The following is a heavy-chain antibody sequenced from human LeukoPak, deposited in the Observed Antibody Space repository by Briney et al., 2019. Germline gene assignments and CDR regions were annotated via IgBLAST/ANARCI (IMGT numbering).Heavy chain of an antibody. CDR3: ARDQSWRYCSGGSCSWRFDY. V-gene: IGHV1-18*04. CDR2: ISAYNGNT. Sequence: ASVKVSCKASGYTFTSYGISWVRQAPGQGLEWMGWISAYNGNTNYAQKLQGRVTMTTDTSTSTVYMELRSLRSDDTAVYYCARDQSWRYCSGGSCSWRFDYWGQGTLVTVSS. J-gene: IGHJ4*02. D-gene: IGHD2-15*01. CDR1: GYTFTSYG.